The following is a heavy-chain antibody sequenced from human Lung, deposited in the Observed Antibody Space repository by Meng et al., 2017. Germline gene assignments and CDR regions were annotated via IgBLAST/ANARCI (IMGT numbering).Heavy chain of an antibody. CDR2: INAGNGNT. CDR3: VRSKSIAAAGGY. Sequence: QVQLVQSGAEVKKSGASVKVFCKASGYTFTNYAMHWVRQAPGQRLEWMGWINAGNGNTKYSQKFQGRVTITRDTSASTAYMELSSLRSEDTAVYYCVRSKSIAAAGGYWGQGTLVTVSS. J-gene: IGHJ4*02. CDR1: GYTFTNYA. V-gene: IGHV1-3*01. D-gene: IGHD6-13*01.